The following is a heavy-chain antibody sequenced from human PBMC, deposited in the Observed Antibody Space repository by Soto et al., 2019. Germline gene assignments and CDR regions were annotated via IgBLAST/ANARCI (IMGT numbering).Heavy chain of an antibody. D-gene: IGHD3-22*01. CDR3: ARDQAGYYYDSSGYLGY. Sequence: ASVKVSCKASGYTFTSYAMHWVRQAPGQRLEWMGWINAGNGNTKYSQKFQGRVTITRDTSASTAYMELSSLRSEDTAVYYCARDQAGYYYDSSGYLGYWGQGTLVTVSS. CDR1: GYTFTSYA. J-gene: IGHJ4*02. CDR2: INAGNGNT. V-gene: IGHV1-3*01.